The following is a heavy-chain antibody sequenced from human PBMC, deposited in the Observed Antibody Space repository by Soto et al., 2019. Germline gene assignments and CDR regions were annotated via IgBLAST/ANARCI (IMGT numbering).Heavy chain of an antibody. CDR3: ARSYYDFWRGYFRALASLNS. CDR1: SGSISSSNW. CDR2: IYHMGIT. D-gene: IGHD3-3*01. V-gene: IGHV4-4*02. Sequence: SLTCTVSSGSISSSNWCSCIRRPPGKGLEWVGEIYHMGITNYNPSLKSRVTISVDKSKNQFSLKLSSVTAADTAVYYFARSYYDFWRGYFRALASLNSWGQGTLVT. J-gene: IGHJ4*02.